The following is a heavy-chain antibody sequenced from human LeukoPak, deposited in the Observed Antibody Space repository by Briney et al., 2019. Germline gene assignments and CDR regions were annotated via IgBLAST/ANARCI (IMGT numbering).Heavy chain of an antibody. J-gene: IGHJ4*02. V-gene: IGHV3-30*04. Sequence: GGSLRLSCAASGFTFSSYAMHWVRQAPGKGLEWVATTSFDVSNKYYADSVKGRFTVSRDNSKNTLYLQMNSLRTEDTAVYSCARGYCTSTSCYNDYWGQGTLVTVSS. CDR2: TSFDVSNK. D-gene: IGHD2-2*02. CDR3: ARGYCTSTSCYNDY. CDR1: GFTFSSYA.